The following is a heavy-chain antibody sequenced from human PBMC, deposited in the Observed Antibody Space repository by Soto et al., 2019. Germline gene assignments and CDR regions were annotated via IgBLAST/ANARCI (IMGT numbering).Heavy chain of an antibody. Sequence: QITLKESGPTLVKPTQTLTLTCTFSGFSLRTSTVGVGWIRQPPGKALEWLALIYWDDDKYYSPSLRSRLTITKDTSKNQVVLTMTNMDPADTATYYCAHRHGVSYFDYWGQGTLVTVSS. CDR3: AHRHGVSYFDY. CDR2: IYWDDDK. J-gene: IGHJ4*02. V-gene: IGHV2-5*02. CDR1: GFSLRTSTVG.